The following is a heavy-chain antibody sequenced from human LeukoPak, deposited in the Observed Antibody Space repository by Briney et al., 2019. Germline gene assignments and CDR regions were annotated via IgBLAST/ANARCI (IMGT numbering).Heavy chain of an antibody. Sequence: SVKVSCKASGGTFSSYAISWVRQAPGQGLEWMGRIIPILGIANYAQKFQGRVTITADKSTSTAYMELSSLRSEDTAVYYCARDDRDYVGAFDIWGQGTMVTISS. V-gene: IGHV1-69*04. D-gene: IGHD3-10*02. CDR3: ARDDRDYVGAFDI. J-gene: IGHJ3*02. CDR2: IIPILGIA. CDR1: GGTFSSYA.